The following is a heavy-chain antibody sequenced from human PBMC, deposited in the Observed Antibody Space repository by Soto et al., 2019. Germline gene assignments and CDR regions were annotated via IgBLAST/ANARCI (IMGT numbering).Heavy chain of an antibody. V-gene: IGHV4-59*01. D-gene: IGHD5-12*01. CDR1: GGSISSYY. CDR2: IYYSGST. Sequence: SETLSLTCTVSGGSISSYYWSWIRQPPGKGLEWIGYIYYSGSTNYNPSLKSRVTISVDTSKNQFSLKLSSVTAADTAVYYCARVVHGGYDYADDFDIWGQGTMVT. J-gene: IGHJ3*02. CDR3: ARVVHGGYDYADDFDI.